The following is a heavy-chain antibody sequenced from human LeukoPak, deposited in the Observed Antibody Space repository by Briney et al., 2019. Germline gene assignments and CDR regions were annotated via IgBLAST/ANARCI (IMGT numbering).Heavy chain of an antibody. J-gene: IGHJ4*02. D-gene: IGHD6-13*01. CDR3: ARDQVSIAGTGIDY. Sequence: GGSLRLSCAASGFTFGDYYMSWIRQAPGKGLEWVSYISSSGNSISYADSVKGRFTISRDNAKNSLFLQMDSLRAEDTAVYYCARDQVSIAGTGIDYWGQGTLVTVSS. CDR1: GFTFGDYY. V-gene: IGHV3-11*04. CDR2: ISSSGNSI.